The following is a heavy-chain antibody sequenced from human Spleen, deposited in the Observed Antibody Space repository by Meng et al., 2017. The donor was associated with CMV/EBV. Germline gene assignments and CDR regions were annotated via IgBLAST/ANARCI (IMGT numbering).Heavy chain of an antibody. J-gene: IGHJ5*02. CDR2: SYYSGST. D-gene: IGHD3/OR15-3a*01. CDR3: ARQHKGLFILPHTYNWFDP. CDR1: GGSISSSTYY. V-gene: IGHV4-39*01. Sequence: SETLSLTCTVSGGSISSSTYYWGWIRQPPGKGLEWIGSSYYSGSTYYNPSLKSRITISVDTSKNQFSLRLSSVTAADTAVYFCARQHKGLFILPHTYNWFDPWGQGTLVTVSS.